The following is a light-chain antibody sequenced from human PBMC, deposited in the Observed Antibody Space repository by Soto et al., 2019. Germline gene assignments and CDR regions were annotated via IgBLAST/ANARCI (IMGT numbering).Light chain of an antibody. J-gene: IGKJ1*01. Sequence: EIVMTQSPATLSVSPGERATLSCRASQSVSSNLAWYQQKPGQAPRLLIYGASTRATGIPARFSGSGSGTEFTLTISSLQSEDFAVYYCHSVGTFGQGTKVEIK. V-gene: IGKV3-15*01. CDR2: GAS. CDR1: QSVSSN. CDR3: HSVGT.